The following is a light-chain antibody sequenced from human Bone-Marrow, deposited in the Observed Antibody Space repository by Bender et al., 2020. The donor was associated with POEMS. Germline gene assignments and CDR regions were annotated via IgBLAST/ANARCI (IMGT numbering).Light chain of an antibody. V-gene: IGLV2-8*01. CDR2: EVS. CDR1: SSDVGGYNF. J-gene: IGLJ3*02. Sequence: QSALTQPPSASGSPGQSVTISCTGTSSDVGGYNFVSWYQQHPGKAPKLMIYEVSKRPSGVPDRFSGSKSGNTASLTVSGVQAEDEADYYCSSYTTSNHLVFGGGTKLTVL. CDR3: SSYTTSNHLV.